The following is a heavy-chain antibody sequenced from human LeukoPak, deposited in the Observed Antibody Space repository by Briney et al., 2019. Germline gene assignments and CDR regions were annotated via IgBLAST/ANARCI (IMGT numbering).Heavy chain of an antibody. J-gene: IGHJ4*02. CDR3: ARDGEFTTHIDH. V-gene: IGHV3-11*04. CDR1: GFIFSDHY. CDR2: ISKGSDTI. Sequence: PGGSLRLSFTASGFIFSDHYMHWIRQAPGKGLEWLSYISKGSDTIYYADSVKGRFTISRDNSKNSLYLQMTSLRVDDTAIYFCARDGEFTTHIDHLGQGALVTVSS. D-gene: IGHD1-26*01.